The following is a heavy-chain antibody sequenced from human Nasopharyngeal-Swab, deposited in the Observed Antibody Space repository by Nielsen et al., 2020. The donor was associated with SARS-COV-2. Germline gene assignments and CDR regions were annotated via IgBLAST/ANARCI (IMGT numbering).Heavy chain of an antibody. CDR1: GFSLYTRGMC. V-gene: IGHV2-70*11. J-gene: IGHJ6*02. D-gene: IGHD1-1*01. CDR2: PDWDGDR. CDR3: TREQPSGDYDYYGMDV. Sequence: SAPTLVKPTETLTLTCTFYGFSLYTRGMCVSWIRQPPGKAPEWLARPDWDGDRYYNPSLKTRLTISRDIAKSQVDLTMTNMAPMDTATYYCTREQPSGDYDYYGMDVGGRGTTVTVSS.